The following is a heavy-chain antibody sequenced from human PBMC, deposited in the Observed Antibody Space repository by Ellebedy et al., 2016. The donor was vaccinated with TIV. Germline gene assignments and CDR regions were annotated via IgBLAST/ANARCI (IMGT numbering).Heavy chain of an antibody. Sequence: GGSLRLXCAASGFTFSTYGMQWVRQAPGKGLEWVSTISSSGIRTYYADSVKGRFTISRDNSKNTLYLQMNSLRAEDTAVYYCAKSAGGGLYDYWGQGTLVTVSS. CDR2: ISSSGIRT. J-gene: IGHJ4*02. CDR3: AKSAGGGLYDY. CDR1: GFTFSTYG. V-gene: IGHV3-23*01. D-gene: IGHD6-25*01.